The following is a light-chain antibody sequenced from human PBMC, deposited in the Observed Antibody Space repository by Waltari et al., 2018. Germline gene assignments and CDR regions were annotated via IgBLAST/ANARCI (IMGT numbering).Light chain of an antibody. CDR2: GGS. Sequence: QSALTQPAPVSGSPGQSITISCTGSSSDVGSYKFGPWYQQHPGKAPQLMIYGGSQRPSGVSNRLSGSKSGNTASLTISGLRAEDEADYYCCSYAGSSPHVIFGGGTKLTVL. V-gene: IGLV2-23*01. CDR3: CSYAGSSPHVI. CDR1: SSDVGSYKF. J-gene: IGLJ2*01.